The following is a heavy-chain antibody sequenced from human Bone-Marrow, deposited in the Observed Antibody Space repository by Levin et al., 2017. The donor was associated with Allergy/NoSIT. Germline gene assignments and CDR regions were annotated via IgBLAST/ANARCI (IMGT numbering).Heavy chain of an antibody. CDR3: LTGDY. CDR2: ITSDGDDT. CDR1: GFAFSVYA. V-gene: IGHV3-64D*06. J-gene: IGHJ4*02. Sequence: GESLKISCSASGFAFSVYAMHWVRQASGKRLECVSGITSDGDDTFYADSVKGRFVISRDNSMDTLYLQMSSLRSEDTAIYYCLTGDYWGQGCLVSVSS.